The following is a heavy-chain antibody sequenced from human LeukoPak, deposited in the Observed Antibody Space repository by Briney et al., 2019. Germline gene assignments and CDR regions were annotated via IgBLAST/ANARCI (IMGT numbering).Heavy chain of an antibody. J-gene: IGHJ4*02. CDR1: GGSISSYY. V-gene: IGHV4-59*01. Sequence: PSETLSLTCTVSGGSISSYYWSWIRQPPGKGLEWIGYIYYSGSTNYNPSLKSRVTISVDTSKNQFSLKLSSVTAADTAVYYCARAVSSYGAHYSDYWGQGTLVTVSS. D-gene: IGHD5-18*01. CDR2: IYYSGST. CDR3: ARAVSSYGAHYSDY.